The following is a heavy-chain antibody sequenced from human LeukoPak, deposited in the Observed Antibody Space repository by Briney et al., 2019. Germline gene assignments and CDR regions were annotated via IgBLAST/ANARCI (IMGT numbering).Heavy chain of an antibody. J-gene: IGHJ4*02. CDR2: ISSSGSTI. D-gene: IGHD5-18*01. Sequence: GGSLRLSCAASGFTFSYYEMNWVRQAPGKGLEWVSYISSSGSTIYYADSVKGRFTISRDNAKNSLYLQMNTLRAEDTAVYYCARRDPWRGYSYGIGYWGQGTLVTVSS. CDR1: GFTFSYYE. V-gene: IGHV3-48*03. CDR3: ARRDPWRGYSYGIGY.